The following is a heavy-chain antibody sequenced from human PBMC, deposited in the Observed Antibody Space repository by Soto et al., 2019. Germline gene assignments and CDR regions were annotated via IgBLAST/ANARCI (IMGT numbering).Heavy chain of an antibody. CDR3: AKGNTRSYSSVFLDEYYFDY. Sequence: GGSLRLSCAASGFTFDDYAMHWVRQAPGKGLEWVSGISWNSGSIGYADSVKGRFTISRDNAKNSLYLQMNSLRAEDTALYYCAKGNTRSYSSVFLDEYYFDYWGQGTLVTVSS. CDR1: GFTFDDYA. V-gene: IGHV3-9*01. D-gene: IGHD6-19*01. CDR2: ISWNSGSI. J-gene: IGHJ4*02.